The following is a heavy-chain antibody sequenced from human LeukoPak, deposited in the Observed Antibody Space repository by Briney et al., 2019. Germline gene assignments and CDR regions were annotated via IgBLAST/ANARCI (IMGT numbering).Heavy chain of an antibody. CDR2: ISGSGGST. J-gene: IGHJ3*02. CDR3: AKEGLKRIAAAGTTGSFDI. CDR1: GFTFSSYA. D-gene: IGHD6-13*01. Sequence: HPGGSLRLSCAASGFTFSSYAMSWVRQAPGKGLEWVSAISGSGGSTYYADSVKGRFTISRDNSKNTLYLQMNSLRAEDTAVYYCAKEGLKRIAAAGTTGSFDIWGQGTMVTVSS. V-gene: IGHV3-23*01.